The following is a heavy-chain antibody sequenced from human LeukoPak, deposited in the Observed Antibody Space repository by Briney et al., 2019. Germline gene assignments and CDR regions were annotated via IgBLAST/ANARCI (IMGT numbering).Heavy chain of an antibody. Sequence: GSSVKVSCKASGGTFSSYAISWVRQAPGQGLEWMGGIIPIFGTANYAQKFQGRVTITTDESTSTAYMELSSLRSEDTAVYYCARDQMTTVTPGYYYYYMDVWGKGTTVTASS. CDR3: ARDQMTTVTPGYYYYYMDV. J-gene: IGHJ6*03. V-gene: IGHV1-69*05. CDR1: GGTFSSYA. CDR2: IIPIFGTA. D-gene: IGHD4-11*01.